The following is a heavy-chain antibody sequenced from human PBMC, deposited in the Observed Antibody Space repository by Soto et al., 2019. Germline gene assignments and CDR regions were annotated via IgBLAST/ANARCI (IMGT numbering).Heavy chain of an antibody. Sequence: EAQLVQSGGGLVQPGGSLQLACAASGFTFGGSPVHWVRQASGKGLEWVGRIRSDSASSAISDAASVRGRFTRSRADSKTTSHLQVNSLAVEDTALYYSVLYGCRRTGCYSLDLWGQGTLVTVSS. CDR2: IRSDSASSAI. D-gene: IGHD2-2*01. J-gene: IGHJ5*02. V-gene: IGHV3-73*01. CDR3: VLYGCRRTGCYSLDL. CDR1: GFTFGGSP.